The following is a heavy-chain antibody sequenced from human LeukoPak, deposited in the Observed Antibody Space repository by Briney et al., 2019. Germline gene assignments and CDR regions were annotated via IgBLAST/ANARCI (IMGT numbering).Heavy chain of an antibody. Sequence: ASVKVSCKASGYTFTSYGISWVRQAPGQGLEWMGWISAYNGNTNYAQKPQGRVTMTTDTSTSTAYMELRSLRSDDTAVYYCARDREQWLVRPANWFDPWGQGTLVTVSS. J-gene: IGHJ5*02. CDR2: ISAYNGNT. CDR3: ARDREQWLVRPANWFDP. D-gene: IGHD6-19*01. CDR1: GYTFTSYG. V-gene: IGHV1-18*01.